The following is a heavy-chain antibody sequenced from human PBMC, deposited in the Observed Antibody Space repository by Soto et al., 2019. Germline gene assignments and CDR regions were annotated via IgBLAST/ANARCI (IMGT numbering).Heavy chain of an antibody. D-gene: IGHD2-21*02. V-gene: IGHV5-51*01. CDR1: GNIFANSW. Sequence: GESLKISCKGSGNIFANSWIGWVRQMSGKGLEWMGIIYPGDSDTRYSPPFQGQVTISADKSIITAYLQWSSLKASDTAIYYCARRRNDFNDGFDIWGQGTMVTVSS. CDR3: ARRRNDFNDGFDI. J-gene: IGHJ3*02. CDR2: IYPGDSDT.